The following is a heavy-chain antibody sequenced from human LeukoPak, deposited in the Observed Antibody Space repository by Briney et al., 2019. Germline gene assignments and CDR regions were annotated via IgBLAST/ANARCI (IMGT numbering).Heavy chain of an antibody. CDR2: ISYDGSNE. Sequence: PGRSLRLSCAASGFTFSTYGMHWVRQAPGKGLEWVAVISYDGSNEYYADSVKGRFTISRVNSKNTLYLQMSSLRAEDTAVYYCAKEFNRGLPDYWGQGTLVTVPS. V-gene: IGHV3-30*18. CDR3: AKEFNRGLPDY. D-gene: IGHD2-21*01. J-gene: IGHJ4*02. CDR1: GFTFSTYG.